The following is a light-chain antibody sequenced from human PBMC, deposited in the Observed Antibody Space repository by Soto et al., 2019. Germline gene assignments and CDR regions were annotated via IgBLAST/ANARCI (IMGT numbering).Light chain of an antibody. Sequence: EIVLTQSPGTLSLSPGERATLSCMASQSVSNNYLAWYQQKPGQAPRRLIYGASSRATGIPDRFSGSGSGTDFTLTISRLEPEDFAVYYCQQYSTSPTFGEGTRREIK. CDR3: QQYSTSPT. J-gene: IGKJ5*01. CDR1: QSVSNNY. V-gene: IGKV3-20*01. CDR2: GAS.